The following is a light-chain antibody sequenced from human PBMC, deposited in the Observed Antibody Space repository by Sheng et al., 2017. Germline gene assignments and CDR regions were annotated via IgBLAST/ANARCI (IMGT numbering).Light chain of an antibody. CDR2: DVS. J-gene: IGKJ2*01. Sequence: EIVLTQSPATLSLSPGERATLSCRASQSVGRYLAWYQQIPGQAPRLLIHDVSNRTTGIPARFSGSGSGTDFTLTISSLQADDVGIYYCMQALQTPYTFGQGSRLEIK. CDR3: MQALQTPYT. V-gene: IGKV3-11*01. CDR1: QSVGRY.